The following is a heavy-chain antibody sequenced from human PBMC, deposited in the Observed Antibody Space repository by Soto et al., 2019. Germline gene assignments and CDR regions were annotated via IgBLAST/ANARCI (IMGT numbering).Heavy chain of an antibody. J-gene: IGHJ5*02. D-gene: IGHD6-19*01. CDR3: ARDMYSSDYFVKWFEP. V-gene: IGHV3-30-3*01. CDR1: GFSFSSYA. CDR2: ISHDGINK. Sequence: QVRLVESGGGVVQPGRSLRLSCTASGFSFSSYAMYWFRQPPGKGLEWVAVISHDGINKHYADSVKGRVTVSRDNSNHSLDLQLSSLRGEDTGMYYCARDMYSSDYFVKWFEPWGQGTLVTVSS.